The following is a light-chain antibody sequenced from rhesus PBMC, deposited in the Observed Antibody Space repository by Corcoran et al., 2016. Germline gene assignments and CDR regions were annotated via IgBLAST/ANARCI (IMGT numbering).Light chain of an antibody. CDR2: RAS. CDR1: QGIHNW. CDR3: QQHDLSPLT. J-gene: IGKJ4*01. Sequence: DIQMTQSPSSLSASVGDRVTITCRASQGIHNWLAWYQQKSGKAPKLLIYRASNLEAGVPSRFSGRGSGTDFALTITNLQPEDVATYFCQQHDLSPLTFGGGTKVEIK. V-gene: IGKV1-69*01.